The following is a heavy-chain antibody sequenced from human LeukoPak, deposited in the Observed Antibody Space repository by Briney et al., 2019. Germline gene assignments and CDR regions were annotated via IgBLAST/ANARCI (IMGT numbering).Heavy chain of an antibody. Sequence: SETLSLTCAVYGGSFSGYYWSWIRQPPGKGLEWIGEINHSGSTNYNPSLKSRVTISVDTSKNQFSLKLSSVTAADTAVYYCARGAIVVVPAATGLSYFDYWGQGTLVTVSS. V-gene: IGHV4-34*01. D-gene: IGHD2-2*01. CDR1: GGSFSGYY. CDR3: ARGAIVVVPAATGLSYFDY. CDR2: INHSGST. J-gene: IGHJ4*02.